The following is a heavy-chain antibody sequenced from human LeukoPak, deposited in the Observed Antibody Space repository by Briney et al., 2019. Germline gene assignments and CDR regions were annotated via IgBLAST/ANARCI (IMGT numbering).Heavy chain of an antibody. CDR3: ARGARAGYNLEPFDY. V-gene: IGHV4-59*08. CDR1: GGSMSSYY. J-gene: IGHJ4*02. CDR2: IYYSGST. Sequence: SETLSLTCTVSGGSMSSYYWSWIRQPPGKGLEWIGYIYYSGSTKYNPSLKSRDTISVDTSKNQFSLKLSSVTAADTAVYYCARGARAGYNLEPFDYWGQRPLVTVSS. D-gene: IGHD5-24*01.